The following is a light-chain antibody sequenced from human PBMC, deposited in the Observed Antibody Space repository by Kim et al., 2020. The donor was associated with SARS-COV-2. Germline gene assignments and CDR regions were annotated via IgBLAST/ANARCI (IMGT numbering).Light chain of an antibody. CDR1: QSVLFSANNKNY. J-gene: IGKJ2*01. Sequence: DIVMTQSPDSLAVSLGERATINCKSSQSVLFSANNKNYLAWYQQKPGQTPKLLIYWASTRESGVPDRFSGSGSGTDFTLTISTLQAEDVAVYSCQQYFSTPYTFGQGTKLEI. V-gene: IGKV4-1*01. CDR2: WAS. CDR3: QQYFSTPYT.